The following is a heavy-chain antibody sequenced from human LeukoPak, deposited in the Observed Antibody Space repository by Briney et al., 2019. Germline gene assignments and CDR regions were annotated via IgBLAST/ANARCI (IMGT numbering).Heavy chain of an antibody. V-gene: IGHV3-66*01. CDR1: GFTVSSSY. CDR2: ISSAGTT. CDR3: ARDLEAANTYYFDY. J-gene: IGHJ4*02. D-gene: IGHD6-13*01. Sequence: GGSLRLSCAASGFTVSSSYMSWVRQAPGKGLEWVSIISSAGTTYYADSVKGRFTISRDNSKNTVYLQVNSLRDEDTAVYYCARDLEAANTYYFDYWGQGTMVTVSS.